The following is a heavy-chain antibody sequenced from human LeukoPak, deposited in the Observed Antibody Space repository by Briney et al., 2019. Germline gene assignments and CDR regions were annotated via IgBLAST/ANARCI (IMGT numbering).Heavy chain of an antibody. CDR1: GFTFSSYA. D-gene: IGHD3-22*01. V-gene: IGHV3-23*01. Sequence: QSGGSLRLSCAASGFTFSSYAMSWVRQAPGKGLEWVSSIPRNGGSTYYADSVKGRFTISRDNSKNTLYVQMNSLRAEDTAVYYCVRVIDYYDKWFDPWGQGTLVTVSS. J-gene: IGHJ5*02. CDR3: VRVIDYYDKWFDP. CDR2: IPRNGGST.